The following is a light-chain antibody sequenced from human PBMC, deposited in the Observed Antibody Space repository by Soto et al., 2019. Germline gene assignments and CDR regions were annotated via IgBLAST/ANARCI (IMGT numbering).Light chain of an antibody. V-gene: IGLV2-23*02. CDR3: CSYAGSSTLV. CDR1: SSDVGSYNL. CDR2: EVN. J-gene: IGLJ2*01. Sequence: QSVLTQPASVSGSPGQSITIFCTGTSSDVGSYNLVSWYQQHPGKAPKLMIFEVNKRPSGVSNRFSGSKSGNTASLTISGLQAEDEADYYCCSYAGSSTLVFGGGTKLTVL.